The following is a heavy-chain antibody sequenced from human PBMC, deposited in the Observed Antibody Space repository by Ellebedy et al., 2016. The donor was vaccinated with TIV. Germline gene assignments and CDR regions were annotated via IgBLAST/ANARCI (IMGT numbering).Heavy chain of an antibody. Sequence: GESLKISXAASGFTFSSYGMHWVRQAPGKGLEWVAVISYDGSNKYYADSVKGRFTISRDNSKNTLYLQMNSLRAEDTAVYYCAKSLGVTRLDYWGQGTLVTVSS. D-gene: IGHD3-16*01. CDR1: GFTFSSYG. CDR2: ISYDGSNK. J-gene: IGHJ4*02. CDR3: AKSLGVTRLDY. V-gene: IGHV3-30*18.